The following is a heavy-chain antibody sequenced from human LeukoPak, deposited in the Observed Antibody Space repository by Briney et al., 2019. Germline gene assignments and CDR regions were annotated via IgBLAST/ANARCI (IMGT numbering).Heavy chain of an antibody. CDR2: LSASGGTT. CDR1: GFTFSSYA. CDR3: AKEPREYCSSTSCPNWIDP. D-gene: IGHD2-2*01. J-gene: IGHJ5*02. V-gene: IGHV3-23*01. Sequence: GGSLRLPCAASGFTFSSYAMSWVRQAPGKGLEWVSALSASGGTTYYADSVKGRFTISRDNPKNTLYLQMSSLRAEDTAIYYCAKEPREYCSSTSCPNWIDPWGQGTLVTVSS.